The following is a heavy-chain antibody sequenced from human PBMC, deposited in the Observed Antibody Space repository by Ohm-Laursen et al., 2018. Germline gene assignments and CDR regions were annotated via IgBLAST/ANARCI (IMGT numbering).Heavy chain of an antibody. V-gene: IGHV3-20*04. Sequence: GSLRLSCTASGLTFDDYGMSWVRQAPGKGLEWVSGINWDGASSGYADSVKGRFTISRDNAKSSLYLQMNSLRAEDTALYYCARAGGIYDILTGSFDYWGQGTLVTVSS. CDR1: GLTFDDYG. D-gene: IGHD3-9*01. CDR3: ARAGGIYDILTGSFDY. CDR2: INWDGASS. J-gene: IGHJ4*02.